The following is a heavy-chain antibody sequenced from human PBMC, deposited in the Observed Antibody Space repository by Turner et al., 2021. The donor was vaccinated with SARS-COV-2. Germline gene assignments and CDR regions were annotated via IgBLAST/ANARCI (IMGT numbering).Heavy chain of an antibody. V-gene: IGHV4-39*01. D-gene: IGHD2-21*01. J-gene: IGHJ6*02. CDR2: SYYSGST. CDR1: GGSISSSSYY. CDR3: AGEVVVLATTHYGMDV. Sequence: QLQLQESGPGLVKPSETLSLTCTVSGGSISSSSYYWGWIRQPPGKGLEWIGGSYYSGSTYYNPSLKSRVTISVDTSKNQFSLKLSSVTAADTAVYYCAGEVVVLATTHYGMDVWGQGTTVTVSS.